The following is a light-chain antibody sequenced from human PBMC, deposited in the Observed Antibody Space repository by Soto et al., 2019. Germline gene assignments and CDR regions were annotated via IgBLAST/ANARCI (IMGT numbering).Light chain of an antibody. CDR1: SDDVGSFNH. CDR3: SSYSGPTTVF. CDR2: EVT. V-gene: IGLV2-18*02. Sequence: QSVLTQPPSVSGSPGQSVTISCTRTSDDVGSFNHVSWYQQPPGAAPKLLIYEVTSRPSGVPDRFSGSKSGNTASLTISGMQTEDEADYFCSSYSGPTTVFFGGGTKVNVL. J-gene: IGLJ2*01.